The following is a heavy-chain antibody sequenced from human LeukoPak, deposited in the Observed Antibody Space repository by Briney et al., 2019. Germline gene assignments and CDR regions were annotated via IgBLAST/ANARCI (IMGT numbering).Heavy chain of an antibody. CDR3: AKRTPVAE. D-gene: IGHD1-14*01. CDR1: GFTFSSYA. J-gene: IGHJ4*02. Sequence: GRSLRLSCAASGFTFSSYAMHWVRQAPGKGLEWVAVISYDGSNKYYADSVKGRFTISRDNSKNTLYLQMNSLRAEDTAVYYCAKRTPVAEWGQGTLVTVSS. V-gene: IGHV3-30-3*02. CDR2: ISYDGSNK.